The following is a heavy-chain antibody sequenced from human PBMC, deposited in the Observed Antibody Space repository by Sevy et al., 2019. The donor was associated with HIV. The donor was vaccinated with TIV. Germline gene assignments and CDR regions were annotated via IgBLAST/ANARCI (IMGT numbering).Heavy chain of an antibody. V-gene: IGHV3-23*01. J-gene: IGHJ5*02. D-gene: IGHD2-2*01. CDR2: ISGSGGST. CDR3: ARALYLPATRWFDP. Sequence: GESLKISCAASGFTFSSYAMSWVRQAPGKGLEWVSAISGSGGSTYYADSVKGRFTISRDNSKNTLYLQMNSLRAEDTAVYYCARALYLPATRWFDPWGQGTLVTVSS. CDR1: GFTFSSYA.